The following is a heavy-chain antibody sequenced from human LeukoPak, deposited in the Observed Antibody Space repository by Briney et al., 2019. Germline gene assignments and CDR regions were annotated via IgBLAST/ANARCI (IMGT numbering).Heavy chain of an antibody. D-gene: IGHD6-6*01. CDR1: GLTVSSNY. CDR3: ARGFEDSGYSSSAYKYYYYMDV. J-gene: IGHJ6*03. Sequence: PGGSLRLSCAASGLTVSSNYMSWVRQAPGKGLEWVSVIYSGGSTYYAESVKGRFTISRDNSKNTLYLQMKSLRAEDTAVYYCARGFEDSGYSSSAYKYYYYMDVWGKGTTVTVSS. CDR2: IYSGGST. V-gene: IGHV3-53*01.